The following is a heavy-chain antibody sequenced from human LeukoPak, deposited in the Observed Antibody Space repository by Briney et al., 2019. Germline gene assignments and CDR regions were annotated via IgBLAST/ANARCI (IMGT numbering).Heavy chain of an antibody. J-gene: IGHJ4*02. CDR1: GFTFSTYG. V-gene: IGHV3-30*18. CDR3: AKDPSDRGCSGGSCYG. D-gene: IGHD2-15*01. Sequence: GGSLRLSCAASGFTFSTYGMPWVRQAPGKGLEWVALISYDGSNKYYADSVKGRFTISRDNSKNMLYLQMNSLRAEDTAVYYCAKDPSDRGCSGGSCYGWGQGTLVTVSP. CDR2: ISYDGSNK.